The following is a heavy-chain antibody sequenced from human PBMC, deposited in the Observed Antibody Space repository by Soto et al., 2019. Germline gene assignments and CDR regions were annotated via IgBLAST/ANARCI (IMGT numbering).Heavy chain of an antibody. V-gene: IGHV3-23*01. J-gene: IGHJ4*02. CDR2: ISGSGGST. Sequence: PGGSLRLSCAASGFTFSSYAMSWVRQAPGKGLEWVSAISGSGGSTYYADSVKGRFTISRDNSKNTLYLQMNSLRAEDTAVYYFASADYHDSSGYHYWGQATRVSVSS. CDR3: ASADYHDSSGYHY. CDR1: GFTFSSYA. D-gene: IGHD3-22*01.